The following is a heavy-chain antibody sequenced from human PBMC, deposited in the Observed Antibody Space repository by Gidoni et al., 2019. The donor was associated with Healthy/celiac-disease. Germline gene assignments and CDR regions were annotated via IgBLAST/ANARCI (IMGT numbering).Heavy chain of an antibody. CDR2: ISSSSSTI. CDR1: GLPFRSYS. D-gene: IGHD4-17*01. V-gene: IGHV3-48*01. CDR3: ASAYYGDYLYYFDS. Sequence: EVQLVESGGGLVQPWGSLRRSCAAYGLPFRSYSMTWVRQATGTWLEWVAYISSSSSTIYYADSVKGRLTISRDKDKNSLYLQMNSLIAEDTAVYYCASAYYGDYLYYFDSWGQGTLVTVSS. J-gene: IGHJ4*02.